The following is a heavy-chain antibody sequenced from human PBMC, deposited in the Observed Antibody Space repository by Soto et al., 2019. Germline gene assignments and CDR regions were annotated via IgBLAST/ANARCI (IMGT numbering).Heavy chain of an antibody. CDR1: GFSFSDHY. D-gene: IGHD2-21*01. CDR3: VTRSWPEAWWDGDSPGGGF. V-gene: IGHV3-72*01. J-gene: IGHJ4*02. CDR2: TGNQANSYST. Sequence: EVQLVESGGGLVQPGGSLRLSCAASGFSFSDHYIDWVRQAPGQGLEWVGRTGNQANSYSTEYAASVKGRFTISRDDSKNSLYLQMNSLRTEDTAVYYCVTRSWPEAWWDGDSPGGGFWGQGTLVTVSS.